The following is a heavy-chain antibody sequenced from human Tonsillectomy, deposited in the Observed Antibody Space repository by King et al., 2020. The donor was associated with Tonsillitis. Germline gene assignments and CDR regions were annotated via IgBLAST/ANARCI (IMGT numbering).Heavy chain of an antibody. CDR2: ISCSGSST. V-gene: IGHV3-23*04. CDR1: GFTFSSYA. CDR3: AKDLWNTPRAFDV. D-gene: IGHD1/OR15-1a*01. Sequence: VQLVESGGGLVQPGGSLRLSCAASGFTFSSYAMSWVRQAPGKGREWVSAISCSGSSTYYADSVKGRIIISRDKSKNTVYLQMNSLRAEDTAVYFCAKDLWNTPRAFDVWGQGTMLTVSS. J-gene: IGHJ3*01.